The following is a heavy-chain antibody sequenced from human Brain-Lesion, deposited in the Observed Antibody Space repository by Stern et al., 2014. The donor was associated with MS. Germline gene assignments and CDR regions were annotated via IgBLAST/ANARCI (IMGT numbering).Heavy chain of an antibody. Sequence: VQLVESGPGLVKPSQTLSLSCTVSGGSISSGGYYWSWIRQPAGKGLEWIGRIFNSGSNSYNPSLKSRVPISIDTSKTQSSLRLNSMTAADTAVYARGRVVPGFQYYAADVWGQGTTVIVSS. CDR2: IFNSGSN. V-gene: IGHV4-61*02. J-gene: IGHJ6*02. CDR3: GRVVPGFQYYAADV. D-gene: IGHD2-2*01. CDR1: GGSISSGGYY.